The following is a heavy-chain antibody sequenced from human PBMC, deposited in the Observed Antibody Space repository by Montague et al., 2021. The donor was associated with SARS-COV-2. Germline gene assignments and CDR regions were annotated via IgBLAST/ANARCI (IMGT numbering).Heavy chain of an antibody. CDR2: TYFRSNWNY. V-gene: IGHV6-1*01. CDR3: ARSQLYYDLLTGFSESYYFDY. CDR1: GDSVSSNSAA. D-gene: IGHD3-9*01. Sequence: CAISGDSVSSNSAAWSWIRQSPSRGLGWLARTYFRSNWNYDYAASVAGRVTISVDTSKSQFSLKLNSVTAADTAVYYCARSQLYYDLLTGFSESYYFDYWGQGTLATVSS. J-gene: IGHJ4*02.